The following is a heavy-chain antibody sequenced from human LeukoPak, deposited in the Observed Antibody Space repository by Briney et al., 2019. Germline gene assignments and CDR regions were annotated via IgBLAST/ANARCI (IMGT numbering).Heavy chain of an antibody. CDR2: INHSGST. J-gene: IGHJ4*02. V-gene: IGHV4-34*01. D-gene: IGHD6-13*01. CDR1: GGSFSGYY. CDR3: ARAVYSSSWYYDY. Sequence: SETLSLTCAVYGGSFSGYYWSWIRQPPGKGLEWIGEINHSGSTNYNPSLKSRVTISVDTSKNQFSLKLSSVTAANTAVYYCARAVYSSSWYYDYWGQGTLVTVSS.